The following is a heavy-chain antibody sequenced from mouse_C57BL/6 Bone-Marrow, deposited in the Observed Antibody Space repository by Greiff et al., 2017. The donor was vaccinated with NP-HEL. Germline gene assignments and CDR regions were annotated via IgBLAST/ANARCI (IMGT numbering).Heavy chain of an antibody. D-gene: IGHD1-1*02. Sequence: VQLQQSGAELARPGASVKLSCKASGYTFTSYGISWVKQRPGQGLEWIGEIYPRSGNTYYNEKFKGKATLTADKSSSTAYMVLRSLTSEDSAVYFCATGGYYAMDYGGQGTSVTVSA. CDR3: ATGGYYAMDY. V-gene: IGHV1-81*01. CDR2: IYPRSGNT. CDR1: GYTFTSYG. J-gene: IGHJ4*01.